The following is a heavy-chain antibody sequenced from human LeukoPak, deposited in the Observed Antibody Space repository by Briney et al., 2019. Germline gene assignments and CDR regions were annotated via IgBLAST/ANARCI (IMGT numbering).Heavy chain of an antibody. CDR3: ARGPDILTGYYSFDY. J-gene: IGHJ4*02. Sequence: GSLRLSCAASGFTVSSNYMSWVRQAPGKGLEWVSVIYSGGSTYYADSVKGRFTISRHNSKNTLYLQMNSLRAEDTAVYYCARGPDILTGYYSFDYWGQGTLVTVSS. V-gene: IGHV3-53*04. D-gene: IGHD3-9*01. CDR2: IYSGGST. CDR1: GFTVSSNY.